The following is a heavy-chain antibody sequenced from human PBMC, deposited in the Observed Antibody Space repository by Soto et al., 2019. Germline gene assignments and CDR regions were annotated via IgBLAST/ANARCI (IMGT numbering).Heavy chain of an antibody. CDR2: IYFTGNT. J-gene: IGHJ5*02. CDR1: VDSVSSGNYY. V-gene: IGHV4-61*01. Sequence: SETLSLTCTFSVDSVSSGNYYWSWIRQPPGKGLEWIGSIYFTGNTNYNPSLKSRLTMSIDTSRNLFSLRLGSVTAADTAVYYCGRVPVDTYMIYWSDPWGQGTLVTVSS. CDR3: GRVPVDTYMIYWSDP. D-gene: IGHD3-16*01.